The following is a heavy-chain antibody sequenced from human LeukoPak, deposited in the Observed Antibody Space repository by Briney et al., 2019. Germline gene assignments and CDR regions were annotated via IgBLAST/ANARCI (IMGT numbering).Heavy chain of an antibody. CDR1: GGSISRYY. CDR2: SGST. D-gene: IGHD1-1*01. V-gene: IGHV4-59*01. CDR3: ARAPLSPTGTAVDF. J-gene: IGHJ4*02. Sequence: SETLSLTCTVSGGSISRYYWSWIRQPPGKGLEWIGYSGSTNYNPSLKSRVTTSIDTSKSQFSLKLSSVTAADTAVYYCARAPLSPTGTAVDFWGQGTLVTVSS.